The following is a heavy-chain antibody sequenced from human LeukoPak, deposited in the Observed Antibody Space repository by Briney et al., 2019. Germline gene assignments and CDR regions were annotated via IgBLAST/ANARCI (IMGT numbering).Heavy chain of an antibody. J-gene: IGHJ5*02. CDR3: ARGEVVVVTENNGFDP. V-gene: IGHV1-18*01. CDR1: GYTFTSYG. Sequence: ASVKVSCKASGYTFTSYGISWVRQAPGQGLEWMGWISAYNGNTNYAQKLQGRVTMTTDTSTSTAYMELRSLRSDDTAVYYCARGEVVVVTENNGFDPGGQGPLVTVS. D-gene: IGHD2-21*02. CDR2: ISAYNGNT.